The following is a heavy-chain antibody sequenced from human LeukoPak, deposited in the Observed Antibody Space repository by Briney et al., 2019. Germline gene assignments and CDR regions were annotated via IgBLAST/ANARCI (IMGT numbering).Heavy chain of an antibody. V-gene: IGHV3-66*01. CDR2: IYSGDST. D-gene: IGHD3-3*02. Sequence: GGSLRLSCAASGFTVSTNYMSWVRQAPGKGLEWVSVIYSGDSTYYADSVKGRFTISRDISKNTLYLQMNSLRAEDTAVYYCARGPRIFGVAPPIYFDYWGQGTLVTVSS. J-gene: IGHJ4*02. CDR3: ARGPRIFGVAPPIYFDY. CDR1: GFTVSTNY.